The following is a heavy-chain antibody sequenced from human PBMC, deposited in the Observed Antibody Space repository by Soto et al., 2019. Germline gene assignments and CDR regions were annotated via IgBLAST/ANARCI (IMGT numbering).Heavy chain of an antibody. D-gene: IGHD2-2*02. CDR2: IKEDGSET. CDR1: GFTFSSYW. V-gene: IGHV3-7*05. J-gene: IGHJ4*02. Sequence: GGSLRLSCAASGFTFSSYWMSWVRRAPGRGLEWVANIKEDGSETYHVDSVKGRFTISRDNAKNSWYLQMNSLRAEDTAGYFCARGGSWYTVDWGKGTLVTVDS. CDR3: ARGGSWYTVD.